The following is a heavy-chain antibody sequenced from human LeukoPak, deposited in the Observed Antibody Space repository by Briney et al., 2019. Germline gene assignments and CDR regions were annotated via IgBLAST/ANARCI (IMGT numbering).Heavy chain of an antibody. CDR2: IWPSGST. V-gene: IGHV4-30-2*06. Sequence: SETLSLTCSVSGGSISSGPYFWSWIRQSPGQGLEWIGYIWPSGSTNYNPSLKSRVTMSVDTSKNQFSLKLSSVTAADTAVYYCARDGSGYYKDAFDIWGQGTMVTVSS. J-gene: IGHJ3*02. D-gene: IGHD3-3*01. CDR3: ARDGSGYYKDAFDI. CDR1: GGSISSGPYF.